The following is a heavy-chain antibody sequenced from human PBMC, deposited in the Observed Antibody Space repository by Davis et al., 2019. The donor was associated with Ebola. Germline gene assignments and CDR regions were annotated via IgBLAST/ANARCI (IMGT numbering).Heavy chain of an antibody. J-gene: IGHJ4*02. D-gene: IGHD3-3*01. Sequence: GESLKISCAASGFTFSGYWMTWVRQAPGKGLEWVANIKPDGSDKFYVDSVKGRFTISRDNAKNSLYLQMNSLRAEDTAVYYCAREGRVFGCDYWGQGALVTVSS. CDR3: AREGRVFGCDY. V-gene: IGHV3-7*01. CDR1: GFTFSGYW. CDR2: IKPDGSDK.